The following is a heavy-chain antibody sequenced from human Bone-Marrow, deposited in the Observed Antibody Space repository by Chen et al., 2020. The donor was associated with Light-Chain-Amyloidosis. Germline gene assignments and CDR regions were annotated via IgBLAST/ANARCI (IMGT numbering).Heavy chain of an antibody. V-gene: IGHV4-39*01. D-gene: IGHD3-10*01. Sequence: QLQLQESGPGLVKPSETLSLTCTVSGGSISSSSYYWGWIRQPPGKGLEWIGSIYYSGSTYYNPSLKSRVTISVDTSKNQFSLKLSSVTAADTAVYYCARGQLLWFGERRYPAGMDVWGQGTTVTVSS. J-gene: IGHJ6*02. CDR2: IYYSGST. CDR1: GGSISSSSYY. CDR3: ARGQLLWFGERRYPAGMDV.